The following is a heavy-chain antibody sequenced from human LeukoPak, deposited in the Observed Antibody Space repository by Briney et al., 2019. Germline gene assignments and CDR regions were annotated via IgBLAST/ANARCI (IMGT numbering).Heavy chain of an antibody. CDR1: GFTFSSYS. J-gene: IGHJ4*02. CDR2: ISSSSSYI. V-gene: IGHV3-21*01. CDR3: AKDHEDDILAYYFDY. Sequence: GGSLRLSCAASGFTFSSYSMNWVRQAPGKGLEWVSSISSSSSYIYYADSVKGRFTISRDNSKNTLYLQMNSLRVEDTAVYYCAKDHEDDILAYYFDYWGQGTLVTVSS. D-gene: IGHD3-9*01.